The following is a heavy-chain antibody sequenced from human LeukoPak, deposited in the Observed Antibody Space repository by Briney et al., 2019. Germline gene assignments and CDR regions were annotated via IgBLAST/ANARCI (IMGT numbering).Heavy chain of an antibody. CDR3: ARGIESYGDYGY. CDR2: MYNSGST. V-gene: IGHV4-59*01. CDR1: GGSISGSY. J-gene: IGHJ4*02. D-gene: IGHD4-17*01. Sequence: SETLSLACTVSGGSISGSYWSWIRQPPGKGLDWIAYMYNSGSTNYNPSLKSRVTISIDTSKNQFSLKLSSLTAADTAIYYCARGIESYGDYGYWGQGILVIVSS.